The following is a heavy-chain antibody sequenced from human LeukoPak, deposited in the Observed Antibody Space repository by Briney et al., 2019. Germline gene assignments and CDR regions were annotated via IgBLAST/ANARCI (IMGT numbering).Heavy chain of an antibody. CDR3: ARRGDIHAEYFQH. J-gene: IGHJ1*01. CDR2: ITSSSSYI. CDR1: GFTFSSYN. V-gene: IGHV3-21*01. D-gene: IGHD2-21*01. Sequence: KAGGSLRLSCAASGFTFSSYNMNWVRQAPGKGPEWVSSITSSSSYIYYADSVKGRFTISRDNAKNSLYLQMNSLRVEDTAVYYCARRGDIHAEYFQHWGQGTLVTVSS.